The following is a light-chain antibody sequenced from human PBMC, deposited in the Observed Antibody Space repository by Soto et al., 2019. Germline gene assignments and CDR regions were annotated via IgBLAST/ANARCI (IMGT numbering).Light chain of an antibody. Sequence: DIQLTQSPSFLSASVGDRVTITCRASQDIRSYSAWYQQKPGKAPNLLIYLASTLQSGVPSRFSGSGSGTEFTLTISSLQPEDFATYYCQQLNGYPLTFGGGTKVDIK. V-gene: IGKV1-9*01. J-gene: IGKJ4*01. CDR1: QDIRSY. CDR3: QQLNGYPLT. CDR2: LAS.